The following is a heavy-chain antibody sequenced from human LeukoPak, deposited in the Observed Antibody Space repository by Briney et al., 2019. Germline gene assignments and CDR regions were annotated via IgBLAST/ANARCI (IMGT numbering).Heavy chain of an antibody. Sequence: SETLSLTCTVSGGSISSYYWSWIRQPPGKGLEWIGYIYYSGSTNYNPSLKSRVTISVDTSKNQFSLKLSSVTAADTAVYYCASLSSGYYPFDYWGQGTLVTVSS. CDR1: GGSISSYY. CDR2: IYYSGST. V-gene: IGHV4-59*12. J-gene: IGHJ4*02. CDR3: ASLSSGYYPFDY. D-gene: IGHD3-22*01.